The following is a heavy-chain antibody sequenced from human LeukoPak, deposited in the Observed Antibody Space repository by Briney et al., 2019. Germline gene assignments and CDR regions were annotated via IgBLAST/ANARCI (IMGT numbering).Heavy chain of an antibody. Sequence: TLSLTCAVSDYSISSGYYWGWIRQPPGKGLEWIAIIYHSGSTYYNPSLKRRVTISVDTSKNQFSLKMSSVTAADTAVYYCARPRGDTAMGDVFDYWGQGTLVTVSS. J-gene: IGHJ4*02. CDR2: IYHSGST. V-gene: IGHV4-38-2*01. D-gene: IGHD5-18*01. CDR1: DYSISSGYY. CDR3: ARPRGDTAMGDVFDY.